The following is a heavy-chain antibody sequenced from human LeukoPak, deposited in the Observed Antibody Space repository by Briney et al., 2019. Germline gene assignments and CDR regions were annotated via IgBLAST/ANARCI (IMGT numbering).Heavy chain of an antibody. CDR1: GYTFTSYD. V-gene: IGHV1-8*03. CDR3: ARGAGYGPGIAVAGPIDY. D-gene: IGHD6-19*01. Sequence: ASVKVSCKASGYTFTSYDINWVRQATGQGLEWMGWMNPNSGNTGYAQKFQGRVTITRNTSISTAYMELSSLRSEDTAVYYCARGAGYGPGIAVAGPIDYWGQGTLVTVSS. CDR2: MNPNSGNT. J-gene: IGHJ4*02.